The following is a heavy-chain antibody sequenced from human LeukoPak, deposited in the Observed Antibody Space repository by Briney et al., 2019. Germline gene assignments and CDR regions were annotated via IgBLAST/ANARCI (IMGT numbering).Heavy chain of an antibody. Sequence: ASVKVSCKASGYTFTGYYMHWVRQAPGQGLEWMGWINPNSGGTNYAQKFQGRVTMTRDTSISTAYMELSRLRSDDTGVYYCAREENWNYAGWFDPWGQGTLVTVSS. J-gene: IGHJ5*02. CDR2: INPNSGGT. V-gene: IGHV1-2*02. CDR1: GYTFTGYY. CDR3: AREENWNYAGWFDP. D-gene: IGHD1-7*01.